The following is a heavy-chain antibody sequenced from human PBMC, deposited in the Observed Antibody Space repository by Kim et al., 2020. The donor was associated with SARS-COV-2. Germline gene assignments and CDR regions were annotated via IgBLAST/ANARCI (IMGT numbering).Heavy chain of an antibody. V-gene: IGHV4-39*01. CDR1: VCSISRSLYS. CDR2: IYYSGST. J-gene: IGHJ5*02. D-gene: IGHD6-13*01. CDR3: ARHWLRWAADLNWFDP. Sequence: TLSLPFTVSVCSISRSLYSCVLILQPPFQVLEWIGSIYYSGSTYYNPSLKSRVTISVDTSKNQFSLKLSSVTAADTAVYYCARHWLRWAADLNWFDP.